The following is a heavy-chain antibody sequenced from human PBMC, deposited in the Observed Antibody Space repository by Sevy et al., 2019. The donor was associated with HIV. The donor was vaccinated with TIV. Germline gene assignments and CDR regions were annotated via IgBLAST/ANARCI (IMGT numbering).Heavy chain of an antibody. D-gene: IGHD3-10*01. CDR3: AKDMIRGALEDYYYGMDV. Sequence: GGSVRLSCAASGFTFSTYAMHWVRQAPGKGLEWVAVISYAGSNKYYADSVKGRFTISRDNSKNTLYLQMNSLRAEDTAVYYCAKDMIRGALEDYYYGMDVWGQGTTVTVSS. V-gene: IGHV3-30-3*01. CDR1: GFTFSTYA. J-gene: IGHJ6*02. CDR2: ISYAGSNK.